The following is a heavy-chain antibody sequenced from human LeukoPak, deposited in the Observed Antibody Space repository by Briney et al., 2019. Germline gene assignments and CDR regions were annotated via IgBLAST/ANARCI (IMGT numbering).Heavy chain of an antibody. D-gene: IGHD3-10*01. Sequence: GGSLRLSCATSGFTFTNAWMSWVRQAPGRGLEWVAKIKVDGREKDYLDSVKGRFTISRDNAKNSLYLQMDSLRAEDTAMYYCARDSRGGFDCWGQGTLVTVSS. CDR3: ARDSRGGFDC. J-gene: IGHJ4*02. CDR2: IKVDGREK. CDR1: GFTFTNAW. V-gene: IGHV3-7*01.